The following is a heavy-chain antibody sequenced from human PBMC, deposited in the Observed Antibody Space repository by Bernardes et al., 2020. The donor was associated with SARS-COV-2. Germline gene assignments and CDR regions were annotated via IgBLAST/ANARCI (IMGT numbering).Heavy chain of an antibody. CDR1: GGSISGYY. Sequence: SETLSLTCTVSGGSISGYYWSWIRQFPGQGLEWIGYIVYSGSTNQNPSLKRRVSMSIATSRNQFSLKLTSVTAADTAVYYCARDKGRGWELEKNAFDIWGQGTMVTVSS. J-gene: IGHJ3*02. CDR3: ARDKGRGWELEKNAFDI. V-gene: IGHV4-59*01. CDR2: IVYSGST. D-gene: IGHD1-1*01.